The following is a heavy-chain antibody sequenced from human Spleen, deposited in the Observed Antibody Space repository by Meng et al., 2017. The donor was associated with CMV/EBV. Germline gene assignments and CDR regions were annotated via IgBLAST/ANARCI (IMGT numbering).Heavy chain of an antibody. D-gene: IGHD5-24*01. CDR3: ARHHVEMASRVSDY. Sequence: GSLRLSCTVSGGSIRSSSFYWGWIRQPPGEGLEWIGTVSYSGYPYYNPSLKSRVSISADASKNLFSLNLSSVTAADTAVYYCARHHVEMASRVSDYWGQGTLVTVSS. CDR2: VSYSGYP. CDR1: GGSIRSSSFY. J-gene: IGHJ4*02. V-gene: IGHV4-39*01.